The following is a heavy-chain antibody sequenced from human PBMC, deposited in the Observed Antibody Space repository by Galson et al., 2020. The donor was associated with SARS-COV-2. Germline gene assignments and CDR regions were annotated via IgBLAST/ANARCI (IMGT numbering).Heavy chain of an antibody. CDR1: GFTFSSYA. CDR2: ISGSGGST. J-gene: IGHJ4*02. V-gene: IGHV3-23*01. Sequence: GESLKLSCAASGFTFSSYAMSWVRQAPGKGLEWVSAISGSGGSTYYADSVKGRFTISRDNSKNTLYLQMNSLRAEDTAVYYCAKTGSVAVAGYDYWGQGTLVTVSS. CDR3: AKTGSVAVAGYDY. D-gene: IGHD6-19*01.